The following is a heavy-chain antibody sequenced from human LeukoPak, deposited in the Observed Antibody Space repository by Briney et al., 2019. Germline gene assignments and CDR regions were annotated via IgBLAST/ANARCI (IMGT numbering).Heavy chain of an antibody. CDR3: ARNLRLWQNWFDP. CDR2: IYPGDSDT. Sequence: LGESLKISCKGSGYSFTNYWIGWVRQRPGKGPEWMGIIYPGDSDTRYSPSFQGQVTISADKSISTAYLQWSSLKASDTAMYYCARNLRLWQNWFDPWGQGTPVTVSS. J-gene: IGHJ5*02. V-gene: IGHV5-51*01. CDR1: GYSFTNYW. D-gene: IGHD5-18*01.